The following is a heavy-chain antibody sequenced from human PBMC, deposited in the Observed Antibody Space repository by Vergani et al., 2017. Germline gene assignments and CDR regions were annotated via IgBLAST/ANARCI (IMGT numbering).Heavy chain of an antibody. CDR3: YTDYHDY. Sequence: EVQVVESGGGLIKPGGSLRLSCVVSGITFKNAWINWVRQAPGKGLEWIGRIRSKNDGGTADYAAPLKGRFTISRDDSKDSAFLFVNNLKTEDTAVYFCYTDYHDYWGQGTLVTVSS. CDR2: IRSKNDGGTA. J-gene: IGHJ4*02. V-gene: IGHV3-15*01. CDR1: GITFKNAW. D-gene: IGHD2-2*02.